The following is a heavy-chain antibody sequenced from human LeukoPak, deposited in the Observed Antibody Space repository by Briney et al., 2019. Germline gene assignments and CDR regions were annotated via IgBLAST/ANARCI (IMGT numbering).Heavy chain of an antibody. CDR3: ANGVTGSYYFDY. CDR2: IYYSGNT. D-gene: IGHD2-21*02. Sequence: PSETLSLTCTVSGGSISSYYWSWIRQPPGKGLEWIGYIYYSGNTNYNPSLKSRVTISVDTSKNQFSLKLSSVTAEDTAVYYCANGVTGSYYFDYWGQGTLVTVSS. V-gene: IGHV4-59*08. J-gene: IGHJ4*02. CDR1: GGSISSYY.